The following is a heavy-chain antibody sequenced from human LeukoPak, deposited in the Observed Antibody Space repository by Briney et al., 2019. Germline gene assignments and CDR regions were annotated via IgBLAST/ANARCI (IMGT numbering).Heavy chain of an antibody. V-gene: IGHV4-34*01. CDR2: INHSGST. CDR3: AKVSSSSWYHTLDY. J-gene: IGHJ4*02. D-gene: IGHD6-13*01. Sequence: SETLSLTCAVYGGSFSGYYWSWIRQPPGKGLEWIGEINHSGSTNYNPSLKSRVTISVDTSKNQFSLKLSSVTAADTAVYYCAKVSSSSWYHTLDYWGQGTLVTVSS. CDR1: GGSFSGYY.